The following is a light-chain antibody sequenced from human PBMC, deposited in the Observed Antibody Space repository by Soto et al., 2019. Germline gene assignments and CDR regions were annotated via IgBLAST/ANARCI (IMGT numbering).Light chain of an antibody. Sequence: QSVLTQPRSVSGSPGQSVTISCTGTSSDVGGYNYVSWYQQHPGKAPKLMIYDASKRPSGVPDRFSGSKSGNTASLTISGLQAEDEADYYCCSYAGSYTFHVFGTGTKSPS. CDR3: CSYAGSYTFHV. CDR1: SSDVGGYNY. J-gene: IGLJ1*01. CDR2: DAS. V-gene: IGLV2-11*01.